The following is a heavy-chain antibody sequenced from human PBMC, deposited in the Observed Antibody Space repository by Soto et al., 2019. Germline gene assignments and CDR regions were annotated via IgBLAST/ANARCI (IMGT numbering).Heavy chain of an antibody. CDR1: GDSISSVYNY. CDR3: ARGRGYSYGLDP. CDR2: ISYSGTT. V-gene: IGHV4-30-4*01. J-gene: IGHJ5*02. D-gene: IGHD5-12*01. Sequence: QVQLQESGPGLMKPSQTLSLTCTVSGDSISSVYNYWSWIRQPPGEGLEWIGFISYSGTTSYSPSLKSRLAISLDTSKNQFSLCLTSVTAADTAVYYCARGRGYSYGLDPWGQGALVTVSS.